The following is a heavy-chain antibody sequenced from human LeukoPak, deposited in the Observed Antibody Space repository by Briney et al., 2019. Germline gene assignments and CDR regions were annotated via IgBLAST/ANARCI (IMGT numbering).Heavy chain of an antibody. Sequence: GGSLRLSCAASGFTFSDYYMSWIRQAPGKGLEWVSYISSSGSTIYYADSVKGRFTISRDNSKNTLYLQMSSLRAEDTAIYSCAKGPLPGGFNYWGQGTLVTVSS. D-gene: IGHD4-23*01. CDR3: AKGPLPGGFNY. J-gene: IGHJ4*02. CDR1: GFTFSDYY. CDR2: ISSSGSTI. V-gene: IGHV3-11*01.